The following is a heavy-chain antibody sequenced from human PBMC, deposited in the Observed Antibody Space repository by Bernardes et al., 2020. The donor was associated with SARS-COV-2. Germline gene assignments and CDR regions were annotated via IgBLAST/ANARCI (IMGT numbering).Heavy chain of an antibody. CDR2: IYYSGST. D-gene: IGHD3-10*01. J-gene: IGHJ6*03. V-gene: IGHV4-59*08. CDR1: GGSISSYY. CDR3: ARRGYYYGSGSYFYYYYMDV. Sequence: SETLSLTCTVSGGSISSYYWSWIRQPPGKGLEWIGYIYYSGSTNYNPSLKSRVTISVDTSKNQFSLKLSSVTAADTAVYYCARRGYYYGSGSYFYYYYMDVWGKGTTVTVSS.